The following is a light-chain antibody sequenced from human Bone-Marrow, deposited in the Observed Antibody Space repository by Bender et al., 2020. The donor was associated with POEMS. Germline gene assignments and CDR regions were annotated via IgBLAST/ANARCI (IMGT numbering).Light chain of an antibody. CDR3: SSFTSSITYV. J-gene: IGLJ1*01. Sequence: QSALTQPRSVSGSPGQSVTISCTGTSSDVGGYNYVSWYQQHPGKAPKVMIYDVSKRPSGVPDRFSGSKSGNTASLTISGLQAEDEADYYCSSFTSSITYVFGTGTKVTVL. CDR1: SSDVGGYNY. CDR2: DVS. V-gene: IGLV2-11*01.